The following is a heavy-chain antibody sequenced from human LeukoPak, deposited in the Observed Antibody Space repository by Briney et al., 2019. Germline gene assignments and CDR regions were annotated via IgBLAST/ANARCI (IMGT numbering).Heavy chain of an antibody. Sequence: GGSLRLSCAASGFTFSTYSMNWVRQAPGKGLEWVSYISSSSNIIYYADSVKGRFTISRDNSKNTVYLQMNSLRAEDTAVYYCAKVSAWAMVGATYFDYWGQGTLVTVSS. CDR1: GFTFSTYS. V-gene: IGHV3-48*01. CDR2: ISSSSNII. J-gene: IGHJ4*02. D-gene: IGHD1-26*01. CDR3: AKVSAWAMVGATYFDY.